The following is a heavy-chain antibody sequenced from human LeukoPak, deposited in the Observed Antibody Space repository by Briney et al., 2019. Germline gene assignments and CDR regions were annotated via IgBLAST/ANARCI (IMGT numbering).Heavy chain of an antibody. V-gene: IGHV4-34*01. J-gene: IGHJ4*02. CDR2: INHSGST. CDR3: ASVSGYYLFDY. Sequence: SETLSLTCAVYGGSFSGYYWSWIRQPPGKGLEWIGEINHSGSTNYNPSLKSRVTISVDTSKNQFSLKLSSVTAADTAVYYCASVSGYYLFDYWGQGTLVTVSS. D-gene: IGHD3-3*01. CDR1: GGSFSGYY.